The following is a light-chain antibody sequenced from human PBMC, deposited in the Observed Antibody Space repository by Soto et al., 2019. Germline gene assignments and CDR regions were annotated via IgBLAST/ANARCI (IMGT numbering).Light chain of an antibody. CDR2: EVS. J-gene: IGLJ1*01. Sequence: QSALTQPASVSGSPGQSITISCTGTSSDVGGYNYVSWYQHHPGKAPKLMIYEVSNRPSGVSNRFSGSKSGNTASLTISGLQDEDEADYYCSSYTTSSTPSYVFGTGTKLTVL. CDR1: SSDVGGYNY. CDR3: SSYTTSSTPSYV. V-gene: IGLV2-14*01.